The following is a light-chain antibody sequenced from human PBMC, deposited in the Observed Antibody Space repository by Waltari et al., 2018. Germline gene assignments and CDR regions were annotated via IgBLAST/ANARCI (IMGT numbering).Light chain of an antibody. Sequence: SSELTQDPTVSVAMGQTVRITCQGDSLRSYYASWYQQRPGQAPILVFSGNNNLPSGVPDRFSGSSSDNTAVLTITGAQAEDEASYYCHSRDASGVGGSFGGGTKLTVL. J-gene: IGLJ2*01. CDR1: SLRSYY. V-gene: IGLV3-19*01. CDR2: GNN. CDR3: HSRDASGVGGS.